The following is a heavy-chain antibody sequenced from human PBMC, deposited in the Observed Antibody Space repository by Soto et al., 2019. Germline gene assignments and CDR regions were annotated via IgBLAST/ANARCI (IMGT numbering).Heavy chain of an antibody. CDR1: GFTFSSYD. D-gene: IGHD1-26*01. V-gene: IGHV3-13*01. CDR3: ARESPYSGNFDY. CDR2: IGAIGDT. J-gene: IGHJ4*02. Sequence: GGSLRLSCAAPGFTFSSYDMHWVRQATGKGLEWVSAIGAIGDTYFPVSVKGRLTISRENAKNSLSFPMDSLSTGRTAVYFCARESPYSGNFDYWGQGALVTVSS.